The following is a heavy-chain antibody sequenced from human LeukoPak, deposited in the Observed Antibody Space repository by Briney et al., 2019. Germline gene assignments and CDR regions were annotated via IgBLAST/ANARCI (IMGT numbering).Heavy chain of an antibody. D-gene: IGHD6-19*01. V-gene: IGHV3-23*01. Sequence: GGSLRLSCAASGFTVSSNYMSWVRQAPGKGLECVSAISGSGGSTYYADSVEGRFTISRDNSKNTLYLQMNSLRAEDTAFYYCTRGAGSGWYFFYTSWGQGTLVTVSS. CDR1: GFTVSSNY. CDR3: TRGAGSGWYFFYTS. CDR2: ISGSGGST. J-gene: IGHJ5*02.